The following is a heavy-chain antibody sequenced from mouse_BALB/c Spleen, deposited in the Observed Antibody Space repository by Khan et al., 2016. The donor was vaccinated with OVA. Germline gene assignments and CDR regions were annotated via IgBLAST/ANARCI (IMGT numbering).Heavy chain of an antibody. V-gene: IGHV2-2*02. CDR2: IMSAGST. CDR3: DRRGCDYGRGALFAY. CDR1: GFSLDNYS. J-gene: IGHJ3*01. Sequence: QVQLKESGPGLVQPSQSLSITCTVSGFSLDNYSVHWIRQSPGKGLEWLGVIMSAGSTDYNAAFISRLTITKDNSRSQVFCKVIELQPNDTAIYYWDRRGCDYGRGALFAYWGQGTLVTVSA. D-gene: IGHD2-4*01.